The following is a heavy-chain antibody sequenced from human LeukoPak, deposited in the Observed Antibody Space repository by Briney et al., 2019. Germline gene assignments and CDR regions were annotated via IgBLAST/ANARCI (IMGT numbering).Heavy chain of an antibody. Sequence: PSETLYLTCTVSGGSISSYYWSWIRQPPGKGLEWIGYIYYSGSTNYNPSLKSRVTISVDTSKSQFSLKLSSVTAADTAVYYCARDDGFLEAFDYWGQGTLVTVSS. J-gene: IGHJ4*02. CDR3: ARDDGFLEAFDY. D-gene: IGHD3-3*01. V-gene: IGHV4-59*01. CDR1: GGSISSYY. CDR2: IYYSGST.